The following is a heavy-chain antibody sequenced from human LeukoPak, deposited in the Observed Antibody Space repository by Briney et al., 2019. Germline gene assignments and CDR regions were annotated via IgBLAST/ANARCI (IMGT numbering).Heavy chain of an antibody. J-gene: IGHJ3*02. CDR1: GYTFTSYY. Sequence: GASVKVSCKASGYTFTSYYMHWVRQAPGQGLEWMGIINPSGGSTSYAQKFQGRVTMTRDTSTSTVYMELSSLRSEDTAVYYCASGYVSSGYYHDAFDIWGQGTLVTVSS. CDR2: INPSGGST. V-gene: IGHV1-46*01. CDR3: ASGYVSSGYYHDAFDI. D-gene: IGHD3-22*01.